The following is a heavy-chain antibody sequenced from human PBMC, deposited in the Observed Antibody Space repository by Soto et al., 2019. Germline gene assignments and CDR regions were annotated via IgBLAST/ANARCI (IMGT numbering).Heavy chain of an antibody. D-gene: IGHD2-2*01. Sequence: ASVKVSCKASGGTFSSYAISWVRQAPGQGLEWMGGIIPIFGTANYAQTFQGRVTITADESTSTAYMELSSLRSEETAVYFCARGGIYCISTSCYDAFDICGQGTMVTVSS. J-gene: IGHJ3*02. CDR1: GGTFSSYA. V-gene: IGHV1-69*13. CDR2: IIPIFGTA. CDR3: ARGGIYCISTSCYDAFDI.